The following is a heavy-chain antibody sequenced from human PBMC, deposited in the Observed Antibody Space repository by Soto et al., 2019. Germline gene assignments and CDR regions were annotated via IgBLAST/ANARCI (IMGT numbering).Heavy chain of an antibody. Sequence: EVQLVESGGGLVQPGGSLRLSCAASGFRFKSYWMHWVRQAPGKGLVWVSRINCDGSDTNSADSVKGRFTISRDNAKNTLYLQMNSLRAEDTAVYHCARSPYDTSGYYVGYFDYWCQGNLVTVSS. CDR2: INCDGSDT. V-gene: IGHV3-74*01. CDR3: ARSPYDTSGYYVGYFDY. J-gene: IGHJ4*02. CDR1: GFRFKSYW. D-gene: IGHD3-22*01.